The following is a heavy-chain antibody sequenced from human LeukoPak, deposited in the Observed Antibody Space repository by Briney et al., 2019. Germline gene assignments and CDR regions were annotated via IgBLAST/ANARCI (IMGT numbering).Heavy chain of an antibody. J-gene: IGHJ3*02. CDR3: ARDRSQGSFDWLLSNTNAFDI. CDR2: ISAYNGNT. CDR1: GYTFTSYG. V-gene: IGHV1-18*01. Sequence: ASVKVSCKASGYTFTSYGINWVRQAPGQGLEWMGWISAYNGNTNYAQKFQGRVTMTTDTSTTTAYMELRSLRSDDTAVYYCARDRSQGSFDWLLSNTNAFDIWGQGTMVSVSS. D-gene: IGHD3-9*01.